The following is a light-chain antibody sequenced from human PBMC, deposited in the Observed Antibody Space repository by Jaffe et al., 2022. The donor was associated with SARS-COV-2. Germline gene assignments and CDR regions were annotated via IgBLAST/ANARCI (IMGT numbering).Light chain of an antibody. Sequence: QAVVTQEPSLTVSPGGTVTLTCGSSTGAVTSGHYPYWFQQKPGQAPRTLIYDTSNKHSWTPARFSGSLLGGKAALTLSGAQPEDEAEYYCLLSYSAALWVFGGGTKLTVL. CDR3: LLSYSAALWV. CDR2: DTS. J-gene: IGLJ3*02. CDR1: TGAVTSGHY. V-gene: IGLV7-46*01.